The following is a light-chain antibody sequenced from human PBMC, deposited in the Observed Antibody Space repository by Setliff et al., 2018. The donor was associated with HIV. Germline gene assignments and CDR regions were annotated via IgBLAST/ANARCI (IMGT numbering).Light chain of an antibody. CDR3: QVWDSSRDHPGVV. J-gene: IGLJ2*01. CDR1: NIETKS. CDR2: YDT. Sequence: SYELTQPPSVSVAPGKTARITCGGNNIETKSVHWYQQKPGQAPVLVISYDTDRPSGIPERFSGSNSGNPATLPISRVEAGDEAVYYCQVWDSSRDHPGVVFGGGTKVTVL. V-gene: IGLV3-21*04.